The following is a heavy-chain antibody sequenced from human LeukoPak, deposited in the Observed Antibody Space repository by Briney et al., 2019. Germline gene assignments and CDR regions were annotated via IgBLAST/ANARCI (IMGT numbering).Heavy chain of an antibody. CDR1: GFTVSSNY. Sequence: PGGSLRLSCAASGFTVSSNYMSWVRQAPGKGLEWVSANSGSGGSTYYADSVKGRFTISRDNSKNTLYLQMNSLRAEDTAVYYCAKDGGRYFDWLLRAWGQGTLVTVSS. CDR2: NSGSGGST. D-gene: IGHD3-9*01. V-gene: IGHV3-23*01. J-gene: IGHJ5*02. CDR3: AKDGGRYFDWLLRA.